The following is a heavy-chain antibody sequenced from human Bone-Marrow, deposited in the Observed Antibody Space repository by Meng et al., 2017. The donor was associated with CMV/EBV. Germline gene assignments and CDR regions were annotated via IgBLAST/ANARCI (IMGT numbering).Heavy chain of an antibody. CDR2: IYYSGST. J-gene: IGHJ4*02. CDR1: GGSISSGDYY. D-gene: IGHD6-13*01. Sequence: SETLSLTCTVSGGSISSGDYYWSWIRQPPGKGLEWIGSIYYSGSTYYNPSLKSRVTISVDTSKNQFSLKLSSVTAADTAVYYCASDRLGIQFDYWGQGTLVTVSS. V-gene: IGHV4-39*07. CDR3: ASDRLGIQFDY.